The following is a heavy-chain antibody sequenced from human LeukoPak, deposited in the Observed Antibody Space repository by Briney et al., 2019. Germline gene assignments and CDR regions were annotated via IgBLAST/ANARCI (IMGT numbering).Heavy chain of an antibody. Sequence: PGGSLRLSCAASGFIFSSYAMSWVRQAPGKGLEWVSGISGSGDNTYYADSVKGRFTISRDNSKNTLYVQVNSLGTEDTAAYYCAKGSYYDGSGSFYFDYWGQGTLVTVSS. CDR1: GFIFSSYA. V-gene: IGHV3-23*01. CDR3: AKGSYYDGSGSFYFDY. CDR2: ISGSGDNT. J-gene: IGHJ4*02. D-gene: IGHD3-22*01.